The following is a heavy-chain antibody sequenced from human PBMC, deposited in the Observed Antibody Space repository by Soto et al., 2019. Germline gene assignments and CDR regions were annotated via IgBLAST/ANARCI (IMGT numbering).Heavy chain of an antibody. Sequence: PGGSLRLSCAASGFTFSNAWMSWVRQAPGKGLEWVGRIKSKTDGGTTDYAAPVKGRFTISRDDSKNTLYLQMNSLKTEDTAVYYCTTDHRVVDIVATIGGYFDYWGQGTLVTVSS. J-gene: IGHJ4*02. CDR3: TTDHRVVDIVATIGGYFDY. D-gene: IGHD5-12*01. CDR2: IKSKTDGGTT. CDR1: GFTFSNAW. V-gene: IGHV3-15*01.